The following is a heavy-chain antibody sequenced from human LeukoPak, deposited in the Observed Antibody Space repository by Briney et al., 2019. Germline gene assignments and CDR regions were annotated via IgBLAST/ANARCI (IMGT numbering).Heavy chain of an antibody. J-gene: IGHJ4*02. CDR2: INFSGST. V-gene: IGHV4-59*08. Sequence: SETLSLTCTISSGSIGSFYWSWIRQPPGKGLEWIGYINFSGSTKSNSALKSRVTISMDTSKNQFSLKLNSVTAADTAVYYCTRGGSADPFEHWGQGTLVTVSS. CDR3: TRGGSADPFEH. D-gene: IGHD1-26*01. CDR1: SGSIGSFY.